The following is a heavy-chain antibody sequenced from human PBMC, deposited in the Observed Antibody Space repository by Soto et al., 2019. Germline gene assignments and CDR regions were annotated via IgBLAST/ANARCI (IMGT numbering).Heavy chain of an antibody. CDR2: IKSKTDGGTT. V-gene: IGHV3-15*07. J-gene: IGHJ4*02. CDR3: TTVSDYYDSSGYYYYFDY. CDR1: GFTFSNAW. Sequence: PGGSLRLSCAASGFTFSNAWMNWVRQAPGKGLEWVGRIKSKTDGGTTDYAAPVKGRFTISRDDSKNTLYLQMNSLKTEDTAVYYCTTVSDYYDSSGYYYYFDYWGQGILVTVSS. D-gene: IGHD3-22*01.